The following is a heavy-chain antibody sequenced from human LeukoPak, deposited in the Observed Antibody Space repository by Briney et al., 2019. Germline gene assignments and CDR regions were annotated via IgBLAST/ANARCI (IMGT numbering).Heavy chain of an antibody. J-gene: IGHJ6*03. CDR1: GFTFSNYA. V-gene: IGHV3-23*01. CDR2: INGNGGST. D-gene: IGHD5-12*01. CDR3: ARSEYSGYDRPYYYYMDV. Sequence: GGSLRLSCAASGFTFSNYAMSWVRQAPGKGLEWVSGINGNGGSTYNADSVKGRFTISRDNSKNTLYLQMNSLRGEDTAVYYCARSEYSGYDRPYYYYMDVWGKGTTVTISS.